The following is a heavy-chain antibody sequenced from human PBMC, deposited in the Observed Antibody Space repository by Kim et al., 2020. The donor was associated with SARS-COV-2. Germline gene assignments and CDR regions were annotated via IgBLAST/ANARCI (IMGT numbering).Heavy chain of an antibody. CDR3: AKRTGFDILTGRTRNWYFDL. D-gene: IGHD3-9*01. CDR2: ISGSGGST. J-gene: IGHJ2*01. Sequence: GGSLRLSCAASGFTFSSYAMSWVRQAPGKGLEWVSAISGSGGSTYYADSVKGRFTISRDNSKNTLYLQMNSLRAEDTAVYYCAKRTGFDILTGRTRNWYFDLWGRGTLVTVSS. CDR1: GFTFSSYA. V-gene: IGHV3-23*01.